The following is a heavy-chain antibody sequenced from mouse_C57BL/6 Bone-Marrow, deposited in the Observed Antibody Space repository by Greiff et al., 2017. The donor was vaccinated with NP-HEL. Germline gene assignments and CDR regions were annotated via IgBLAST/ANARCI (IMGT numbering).Heavy chain of an antibody. V-gene: IGHV1-69*01. CDR3: ARLGYGFAY. Sequence: QVQLQQPGAELVMPGASVKLSCKASGYTFTSYWMHWVQQRPGQGLEWIGEIDPSDSYTNYNQKFKGKSTLTVDKSSSTAYMQLSSLTSEDSAVYYCARLGYGFAYWGQGTLVTVSA. J-gene: IGHJ3*01. CDR2: IDPSDSYT. D-gene: IGHD4-1*01. CDR1: GYTFTSYW.